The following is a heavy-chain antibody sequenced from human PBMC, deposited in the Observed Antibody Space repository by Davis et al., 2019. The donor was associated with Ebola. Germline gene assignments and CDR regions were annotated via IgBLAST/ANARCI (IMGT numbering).Heavy chain of an antibody. CDR3: AVIRGVMGY. D-gene: IGHD3-10*01. V-gene: IGHV3-72*01. CDR1: GFTFRTYA. CDR2: TKSKAYNYLT. J-gene: IGHJ4*02. Sequence: PGGSLRLSCAASGFTFRTYAMTWVRQAPGKGLEWVGRTKSKAYNYLTEYAASVQGRFTISRDDSKGSVYLQMNSLKIEDTAVYFCAVIRGVMGYWGQGTQVTVSS.